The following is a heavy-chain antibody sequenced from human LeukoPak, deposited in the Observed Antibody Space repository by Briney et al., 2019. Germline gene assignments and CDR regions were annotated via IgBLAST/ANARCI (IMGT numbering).Heavy chain of an antibody. V-gene: IGHV3-30-3*01. CDR2: ISYDGSNK. CDR1: GFTFSIYP. CDR3: ARDRSIAAADYYFDY. J-gene: IGHJ4*02. D-gene: IGHD6-13*01. Sequence: GGSLRLSCAASGFTFSIYPMHWVRQAPGKGLEWVAVISYDGSNKYYAESVKGRFTISRDNSKNTLYLQMNSLRAEDTAVYYCARDRSIAAADYYFDYWGQGTLVTVSS.